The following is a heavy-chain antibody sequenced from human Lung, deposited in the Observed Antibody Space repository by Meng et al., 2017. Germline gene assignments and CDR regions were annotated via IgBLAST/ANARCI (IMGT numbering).Heavy chain of an antibody. Sequence: QVQLQESGPGLVKPSQTLSLTCIVSGGSISSGSYYWSWIRQSAGKGLEWIGRIYTNGITHYNPSLESRVTISVDTSQNNLSLKLSSVTAADSAVYYCARGPTTMAHDFDYWGQGTLVTVSS. V-gene: IGHV4-61*02. CDR3: ARGPTTMAHDFDY. CDR1: GGSISSGSYY. CDR2: IYTNGIT. J-gene: IGHJ4*02. D-gene: IGHD4-11*01.